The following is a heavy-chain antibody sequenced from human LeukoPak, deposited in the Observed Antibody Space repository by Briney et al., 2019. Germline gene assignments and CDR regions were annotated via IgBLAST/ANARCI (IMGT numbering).Heavy chain of an antibody. CDR3: ARDSDWNHFLDY. CDR2: ISYDGSNK. J-gene: IGHJ4*02. V-gene: IGHV3-30-3*01. CDR1: GFTFSNYA. D-gene: IGHD1-1*01. Sequence: QPGRSLRLSCAASGFTFSNYAMHWVRQAPGKGLEWVAVISYDGSNKYYADSVKGRFTISRDNSKNTLYLQMNSLRAEDTAVYYCARDSDWNHFLDYWGQGTLVTVSS.